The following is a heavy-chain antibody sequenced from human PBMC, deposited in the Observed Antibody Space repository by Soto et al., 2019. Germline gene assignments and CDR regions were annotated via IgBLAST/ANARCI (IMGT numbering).Heavy chain of an antibody. D-gene: IGHD6-19*01. Sequence: QVQLVESGGGVVQPGRSLRLSCAASGFTFSSYGMHWVRQAPGKGLEWVAVIWDDGSNKYYADSVKGRFTISRDNSKNTLYLQMNSLRAEDTAVYYCARDGEQWLGPFDYWGQGTLVTVSS. V-gene: IGHV3-33*01. J-gene: IGHJ4*02. CDR3: ARDGEQWLGPFDY. CDR2: IWDDGSNK. CDR1: GFTFSSYG.